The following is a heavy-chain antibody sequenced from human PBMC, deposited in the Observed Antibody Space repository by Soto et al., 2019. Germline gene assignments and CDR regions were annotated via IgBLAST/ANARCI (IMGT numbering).Heavy chain of an antibody. CDR1: GITLSGYA. J-gene: IGHJ6*03. CDR3: ARHRPQWPNYYSYYHMDV. Sequence: GGSLRLSCAASGITLSGYAMDWVRQAPGKGLEYVSGISSNGVGTYYANSVQGRFTISRDNSKNTVYLQMGSLRPEDMAVYYCARHRPQWPNYYSYYHMDVWGKGTTVTVSS. V-gene: IGHV3-64*01. CDR2: ISSNGVGT. D-gene: IGHD6-19*01.